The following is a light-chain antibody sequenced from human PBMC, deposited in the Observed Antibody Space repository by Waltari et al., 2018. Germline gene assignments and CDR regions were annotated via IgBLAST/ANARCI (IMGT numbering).Light chain of an antibody. J-gene: IGLJ2*01. CDR3: DSRDSSGNHEV. Sequence: SSELTQDPVVSVALGQTVRITCQGDSLRRYHQAGTSRSQDRPPVLVIYGQKNRPSGIADRFSGSTAGNTASLTITGAQAEDEADYYCDSRDSSGNHEVFGGGTKLTVL. V-gene: IGLV3-19*01. CDR2: GQK. CDR1: SLRRYH.